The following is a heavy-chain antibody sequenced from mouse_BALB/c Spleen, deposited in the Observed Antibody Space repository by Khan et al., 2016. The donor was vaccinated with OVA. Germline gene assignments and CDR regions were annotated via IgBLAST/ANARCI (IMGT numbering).Heavy chain of an antibody. Sequence: HVQLKESGPGLVAPSQSLSITCTVSGLSLTNYGVSWVRQPPGKGLEWLGVIWGDGNTNYHSALISRLSVSKDNSKSQVFLKLNSLRTGDTATYYCAIIYYGLAWFSYWGQGTLVTVSA. CDR2: IWGDGNT. J-gene: IGHJ3*01. V-gene: IGHV2-3*01. CDR1: GLSLTNYG. D-gene: IGHD1-2*01. CDR3: AIIYYGLAWFSY.